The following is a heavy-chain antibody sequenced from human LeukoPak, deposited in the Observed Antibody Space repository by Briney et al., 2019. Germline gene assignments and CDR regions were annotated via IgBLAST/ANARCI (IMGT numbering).Heavy chain of an antibody. V-gene: IGHV4-30-2*01. Sequence: SQTLSLTCTVFGGSISSGGYYWSWIRQPPGKGLEWIGYIYHSGSTYYNPSLKSRVTISVDRSKNQFSLKLSSVTAADTAVYYCGYSSSSYYFDYWGQGTLVTVSS. D-gene: IGHD6-6*01. CDR2: IYHSGST. J-gene: IGHJ4*02. CDR3: GYSSSSYYFDY. CDR1: GGSISSGGYY.